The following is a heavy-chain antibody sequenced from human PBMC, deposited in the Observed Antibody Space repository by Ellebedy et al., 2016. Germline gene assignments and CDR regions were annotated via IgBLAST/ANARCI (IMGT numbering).Heavy chain of an antibody. CDR3: AKVRSSEFYNKYDMDV. CDR2: ISDDGNDK. J-gene: IGHJ6*02. Sequence: GGSLRLXXAASGFTFSRYDIHWVRQAPGKGLEWVAVISDDGNDKYYRDSVKGRFTISRDISKNRVYLQMNSLRVEDTAVYYCAKVRSSEFYNKYDMDVWGQGTTVTVSS. D-gene: IGHD3-10*01. V-gene: IGHV3-30*18. CDR1: GFTFSRYD.